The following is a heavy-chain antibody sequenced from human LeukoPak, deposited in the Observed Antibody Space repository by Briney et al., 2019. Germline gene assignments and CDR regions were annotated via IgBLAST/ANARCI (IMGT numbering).Heavy chain of an antibody. CDR3: ANVVIAAAGYEYFQY. CDR2: IKSSGDRT. D-gene: IGHD2-2*03. J-gene: IGHJ1*01. V-gene: IGHV3-23*01. Sequence: PGGSLRLSCAASGFIFSSHAMTWVRQAPGKGLEWVSAIKSSGDRTFYADSVKGRFTISRDNSKNTLYLQMNSPTVNDTAVYYCANVVIAAAGYEYFQYWGQGTLVTVSS. CDR1: GFIFSSHA.